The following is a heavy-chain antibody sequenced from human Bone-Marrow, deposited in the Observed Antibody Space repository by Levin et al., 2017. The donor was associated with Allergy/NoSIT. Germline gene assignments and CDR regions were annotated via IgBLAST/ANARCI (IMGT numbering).Heavy chain of an antibody. J-gene: IGHJ6*02. Sequence: ASVKVSCAASGFSFSSYTVNWVRQAPGKGLEWVSSITGSGNYIFYSDSVKGRFTISRDNAKNSLYLQMNSLRAEDTAVYYCARSRSGHLKYYYYPMDVWGQGTTVTVSS. D-gene: IGHD6-19*01. CDR2: ITGSGNYI. V-gene: IGHV3-21*06. CDR3: ARSRSGHLKYYYYPMDV. CDR1: GFSFSSYT.